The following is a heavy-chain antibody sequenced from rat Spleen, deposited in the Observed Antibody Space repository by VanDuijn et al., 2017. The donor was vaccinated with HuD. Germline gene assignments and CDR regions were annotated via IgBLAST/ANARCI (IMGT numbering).Heavy chain of an antibody. CDR2: IIFDGTGT. D-gene: IGHD1-9*01. Sequence: EVQLVESGGGLVQPGRSMKLSCVASGFNFSDYAMAWVRQAPKKGLEWVATIIFDGTGTHYRDSVKGRFTISRDNAESTLYLQMDSLRSEDTATYFGAIHNLRYYGYTYFDDWGQGVMVTVSS. V-gene: IGHV5-17*01. J-gene: IGHJ2*01. CDR3: AIHNLRYYGYTYFDD. CDR1: GFNFSDYA.